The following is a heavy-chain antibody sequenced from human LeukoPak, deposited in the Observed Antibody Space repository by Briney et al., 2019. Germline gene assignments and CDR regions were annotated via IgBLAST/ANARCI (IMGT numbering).Heavy chain of an antibody. CDR2: IHTSGST. D-gene: IGHD3-10*01. CDR3: ARSISMVRGVGRFDP. J-gene: IGHJ5*02. CDR1: GGSISSYY. Sequence: PETLCLTCTVSGGSISSYYWSWIRQPAGKGLEWIGRIHTSGSTNYNPSLKSRVTMSVDTSKNQFSLKLSCVTAADTAVYYCARSISMVRGVGRFDPWGQGTLVTVSS. V-gene: IGHV4-4*07.